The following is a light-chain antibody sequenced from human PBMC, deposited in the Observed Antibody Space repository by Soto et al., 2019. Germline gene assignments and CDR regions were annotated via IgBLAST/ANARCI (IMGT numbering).Light chain of an antibody. J-gene: IGLJ1*01. V-gene: IGLV2-14*01. CDR2: NVS. CDR3: NSYTSSFTYV. CDR1: SSDVGGHNC. Sequence: QSALTQPASVSGSPGQSITISCTGTSSDVGGHNCVSWYQQHPGKAPKLMIYNVSNRPSEISDRFSGSKSGNTASLTISGLQAEDEADYYCNSYTSSFTYVFGTGTKLTVI.